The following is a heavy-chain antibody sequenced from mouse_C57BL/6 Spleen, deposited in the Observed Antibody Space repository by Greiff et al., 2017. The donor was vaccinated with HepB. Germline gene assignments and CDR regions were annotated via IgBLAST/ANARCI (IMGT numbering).Heavy chain of an antibody. CDR2: IDPSDSYT. CDR3: ARERAY. CDR1: GYTFTSYW. J-gene: IGHJ3*01. V-gene: IGHV1-50*01. Sequence: QVQLQQPGAELVKPGASVKLSCKASGYTFTSYWMQWVKQRPGQGLEWIGEIDPSDSYTNYNQKFKGKATLTVDTSSSTAYMQLSSLTSEDSAVYYGARERAYWGKGTLVTVSA.